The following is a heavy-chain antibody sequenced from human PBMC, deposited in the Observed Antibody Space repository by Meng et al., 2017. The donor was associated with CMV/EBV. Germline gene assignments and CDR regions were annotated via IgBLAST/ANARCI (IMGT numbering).Heavy chain of an antibody. J-gene: IGHJ3*01. V-gene: IGHV5-51*01. CDR2: IYAGDADF. Sequence: GGSLRLSCKASGFTSISYRIGWVRQMPGKGLEWMGIIYAGDADFGYNPSFQGQVTISADRSTNTAYLQWRSLKNSDTAIYYCARLGIVSSAVGLAFDVWSQGTMVTVSS. CDR3: ARLGIVSSAVGLAFDV. CDR1: GFTSISYR. D-gene: IGHD5/OR15-5a*01.